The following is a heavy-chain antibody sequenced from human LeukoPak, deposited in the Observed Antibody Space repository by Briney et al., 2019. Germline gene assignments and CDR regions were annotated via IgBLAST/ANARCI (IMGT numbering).Heavy chain of an antibody. Sequence: GGSLRLSCAASGFTFSSYSINWVRQAPGKGLEWVSSISSSSSYIYYADSVKGRFTISRDNAKNSLYLQMNSLRAEDTAVYYCARDCWDYGSGSYCGIDYWGQGTLVTVSS. J-gene: IGHJ4*02. V-gene: IGHV3-21*01. CDR1: GFTFSSYS. CDR3: ARDCWDYGSGSYCGIDY. D-gene: IGHD3-10*01. CDR2: ISSSSSYI.